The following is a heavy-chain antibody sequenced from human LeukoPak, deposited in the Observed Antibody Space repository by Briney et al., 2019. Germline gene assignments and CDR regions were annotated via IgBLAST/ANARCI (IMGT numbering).Heavy chain of an antibody. CDR1: DGSISSYY. CDR3: ARVRSGSYYYGHAFDI. Sequence: SETLSLTCTVSDGSISSYYWSWIRQPPGKGLEWIGYIYYSGSTNHNPSLKSRVTISVDTSKNQFSLKLSSVTAADTAVYYCARVRSGSYYYGHAFDIWGQGTMVTVSS. CDR2: IYYSGST. D-gene: IGHD3-10*01. J-gene: IGHJ3*02. V-gene: IGHV4-59*01.